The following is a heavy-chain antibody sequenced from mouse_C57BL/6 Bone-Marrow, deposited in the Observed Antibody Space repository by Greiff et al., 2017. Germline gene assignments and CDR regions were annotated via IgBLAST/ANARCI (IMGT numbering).Heavy chain of an antibody. CDR1: GFTFSRYA. Sequence: EVKLVESGGGLVKPGGSLKLSCAASGFTFSRYAMSWVRQTPEKRLLWVATISDGGSYTYYPDNVKGRFTISRDNAKNNLYLQMRHLKSEDTAMYYCARDPWALAYWGQGTLVTVSA. CDR3: ARDPWALAY. V-gene: IGHV5-4*01. J-gene: IGHJ3*01. D-gene: IGHD4-1*01. CDR2: ISDGGSYT.